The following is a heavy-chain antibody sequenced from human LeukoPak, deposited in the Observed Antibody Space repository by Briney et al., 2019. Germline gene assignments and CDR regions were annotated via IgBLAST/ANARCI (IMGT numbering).Heavy chain of an antibody. J-gene: IGHJ4*02. CDR1: GGSISSYY. CDR2: IYYSGST. V-gene: IGHV4-59*12. CDR3: ARVGPGDGDYVPYYFDY. Sequence: PSETLSLTCTVSGGSISSYYWSWIRQPSGKGLEWIGYIYYSGSTKNNPSLKSRVTISVDTSKNQFSLKLSSVTAADTAVYYCARVGPGDGDYVPYYFDYWGQGTLVTVSS. D-gene: IGHD4-17*01.